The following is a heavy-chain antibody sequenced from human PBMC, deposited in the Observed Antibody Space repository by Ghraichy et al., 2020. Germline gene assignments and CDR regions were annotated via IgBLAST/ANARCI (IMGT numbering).Heavy chain of an antibody. D-gene: IGHD4-17*01. CDR3: ASRYGDYAHHRDAFDI. V-gene: IGHV3-48*02. CDR1: GFTFSGYS. J-gene: IGHJ3*02. CDR2: ISSSSSTI. Sequence: GGSLRLSCAVSGFTFSGYSMNWVRQAPGKGLEWVSYISSSSSTIYYADSVKGRFTISRDNAKNSLYLQMYSLRDEDTAVYYCASRYGDYAHHRDAFDIWGQGTMVTVSS.